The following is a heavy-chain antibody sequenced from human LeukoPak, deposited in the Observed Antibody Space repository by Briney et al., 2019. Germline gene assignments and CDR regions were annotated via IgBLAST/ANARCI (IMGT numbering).Heavy chain of an antibody. V-gene: IGHV4-34*01. J-gene: IGHJ4*02. Sequence: SETLSLTCAVYGGSFSGYYWSWIRQPPGKGLEWIGEINHSGSTNYNPSLKSRVTISVDTSKNQFPLKLSCVTAADTAVYYCARGSPAGYDFWSGYRNHYFDYWGQGTLVTVSS. CDR1: GGSFSGYY. D-gene: IGHD3-3*01. CDR2: INHSGST. CDR3: ARGSPAGYDFWSGYRNHYFDY.